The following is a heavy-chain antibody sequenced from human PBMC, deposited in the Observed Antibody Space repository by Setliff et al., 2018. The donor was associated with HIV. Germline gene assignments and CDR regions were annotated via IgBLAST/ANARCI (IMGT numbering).Heavy chain of an antibody. Sequence: SETLSLTCTVSGGSISSCRNYWSWIRQTAGKGLEWIGRIYTSGSTNYNPSLKSRVTISVDTSKNQVPLKLSSVTAADTTVYYCARSPGVATITIFDYWGQGTLVTVSS. CDR1: GGSISSCRNY. V-gene: IGHV4-61*02. CDR2: IYTSGST. J-gene: IGHJ4*02. CDR3: ARSPGVATITIFDY. D-gene: IGHD5-12*01.